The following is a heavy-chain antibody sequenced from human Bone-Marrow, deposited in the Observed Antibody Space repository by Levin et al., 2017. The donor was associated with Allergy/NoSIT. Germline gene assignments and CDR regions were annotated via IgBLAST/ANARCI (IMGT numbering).Heavy chain of an antibody. CDR1: GVSITSGSYY. CDR3: ARVLQYSYYYTDV. J-gene: IGHJ6*03. CDR2: SYTSGNI. Sequence: SETLSLTCTVSGVSITSGSYYWSWIRQPAGKGLEWIGHSYTSGNITYNPSLKSRVTISLDTSKNQFSLKLRSVTAAEPAVYYCARVLQYSYYYTDVWGKGTMVTVSS. V-gene: IGHV4-61*09. D-gene: IGHD2-21*01.